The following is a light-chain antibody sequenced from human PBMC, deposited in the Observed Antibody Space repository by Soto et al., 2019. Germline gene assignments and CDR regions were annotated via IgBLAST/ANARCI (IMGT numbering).Light chain of an antibody. V-gene: IGLV3-1*01. J-gene: IGLJ3*02. Sequence: SYELPQPPSVSVSPGQTASITCSGDKLGDKYACWYQQKPGQSPVLVVYEDSKRPSGIPERFSGSNSGNTATLTISGTQAMDDADYYCQAWDSSSASVVFGGGTKLTVL. CDR3: QAWDSSSASVV. CDR1: KLGDKY. CDR2: EDS.